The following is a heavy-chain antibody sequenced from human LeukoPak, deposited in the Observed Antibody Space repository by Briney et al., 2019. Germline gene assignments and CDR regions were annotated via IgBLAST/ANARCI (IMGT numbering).Heavy chain of an antibody. CDR1: GGSFSAYY. CDR3: VRHLPKHTGSSYTRYFDS. J-gene: IGHJ4*02. CDR2: INHSGST. D-gene: IGHD5-12*01. Sequence: SETLSLTCAVYGGSFSAYYWSWVRQPAGKGLEWIGEINHSGSTNYNASLESRVTISGDTSKNQFSLKLSSVTAADTAVYYCVRHLPKHTGSSYTRYFDSWGQGTPVTVSS. V-gene: IGHV4-34*01.